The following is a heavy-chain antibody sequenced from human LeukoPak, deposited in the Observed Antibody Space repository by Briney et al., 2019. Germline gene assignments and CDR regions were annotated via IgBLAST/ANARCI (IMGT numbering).Heavy chain of an antibody. CDR2: IYYSGST. V-gene: IGHV4-39*07. CDR3: ARSTSGWYDY. Sequence: SETLSLTCTVSGGSITSSSYYWGWIRQPPGKGLEWIGSIYYSGSTHYNPSLKSRVTISIDTSKNQFSLKLSSVTAADTAVYYCARSTSGWYDYWGQGTLVTVSS. J-gene: IGHJ4*02. CDR1: GGSITSSSYY. D-gene: IGHD6-19*01.